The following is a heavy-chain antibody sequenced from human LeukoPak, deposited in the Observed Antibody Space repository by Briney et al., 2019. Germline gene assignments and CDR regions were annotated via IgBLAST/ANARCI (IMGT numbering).Heavy chain of an antibody. CDR1: GYTFTSYD. D-gene: IGHD4-17*01. V-gene: IGHV1-8*01. Sequence: GASVKVSCKASGYTFTSYDINWVRQATGQGLEWMGWMNPNSGNTGYAQKFQGRVTMTRNTSISTAYMELSSLRSEDTAVYYCARGGYGDYEGRRHYYYGMDVWGQGTTVTVSS. CDR2: MNPNSGNT. CDR3: ARGGYGDYEGRRHYYYGMDV. J-gene: IGHJ6*02.